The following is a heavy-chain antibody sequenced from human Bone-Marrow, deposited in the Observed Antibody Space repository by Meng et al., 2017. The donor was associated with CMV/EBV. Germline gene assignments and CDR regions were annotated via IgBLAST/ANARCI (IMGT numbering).Heavy chain of an antibody. CDR3: ARDLSGRGESGY. CDR1: GFTFSSYS. Sequence: GGSLRLSCAASGFTFSSYSMNWVRQAPGKGLEWVSSISSSSSYIYYADSVKGRFTISRDNAKNSLYLQMNSLRAEDTAVYYCARDLSGRGESGYWGQGTLVTASS. J-gene: IGHJ4*02. D-gene: IGHD1-26*01. V-gene: IGHV3-21*01. CDR2: ISSSSSYI.